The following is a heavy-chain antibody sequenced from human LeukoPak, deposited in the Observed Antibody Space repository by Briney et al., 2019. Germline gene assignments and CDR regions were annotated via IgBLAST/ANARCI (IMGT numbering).Heavy chain of an antibody. Sequence: GGSLRLSCAASGFTFSSYAMNWVRQAPGKGLEWVSDISGSGGSTYYADSVKGRFTISRDNSNNTLYLQMNSLRVEDTAVYYCAPDPNRWLRNYWGQGTLVTVSS. CDR2: ISGSGGST. V-gene: IGHV3-23*01. D-gene: IGHD5-12*01. CDR3: APDPNRWLRNY. J-gene: IGHJ4*02. CDR1: GFTFSSYA.